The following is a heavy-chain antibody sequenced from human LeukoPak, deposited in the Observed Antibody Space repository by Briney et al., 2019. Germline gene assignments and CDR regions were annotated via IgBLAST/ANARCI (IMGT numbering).Heavy chain of an antibody. CDR2: ISGSGGST. D-gene: IGHD1-26*01. Sequence: GGSLRLSCAASGFTFSSYAMSWVRQAPGKGLEWVSAISGSGGSTYYADSVEGRFTISRDNSKNTLYLQMNSLRAEDTAVYYCAKDLSFGLWEGAYYFDYWGQGTLVTVSS. V-gene: IGHV3-23*01. J-gene: IGHJ4*02. CDR1: GFTFSSYA. CDR3: AKDLSFGLWEGAYYFDY.